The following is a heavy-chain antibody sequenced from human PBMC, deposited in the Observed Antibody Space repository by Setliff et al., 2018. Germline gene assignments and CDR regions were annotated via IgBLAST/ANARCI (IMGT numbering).Heavy chain of an antibody. D-gene: IGHD6-19*01. CDR2: INPNSGDT. V-gene: IGHV1-2*02. CDR1: GNRFTDYN. CDR3: VRATRDSDGWYYEYSWFDP. J-gene: IGHJ5*02. Sequence: ASVKVSCKASGNRFTDYNLHWVRQAPGQGLEWMGWINPNSGDTHSAQKFQGRVTMTRDTSINTAYMELGSLTSDDTAFYYCVRATRDSDGWYYEYSWFDPWGQGTLVTVSS.